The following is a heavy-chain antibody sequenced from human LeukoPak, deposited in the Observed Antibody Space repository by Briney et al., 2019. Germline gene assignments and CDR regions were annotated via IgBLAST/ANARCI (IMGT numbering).Heavy chain of an antibody. Sequence: ASVKLSFKASGYTFTSYGINWVRQATGQGDERKGWVNPNSGNTGYAQKFQGRVTMTRNTSISTAYMELSSLRSEDRAVYYCARGEVSAAIVYWGQGTLVTVSS. V-gene: IGHV1-8*02. D-gene: IGHD2-2*01. CDR1: GYTFTSYG. CDR3: ARGEVSAAIVY. J-gene: IGHJ4*02. CDR2: VNPNSGNT.